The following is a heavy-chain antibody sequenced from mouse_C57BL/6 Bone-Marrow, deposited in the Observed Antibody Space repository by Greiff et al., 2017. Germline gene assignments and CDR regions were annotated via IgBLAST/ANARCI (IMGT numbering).Heavy chain of an antibody. J-gene: IGHJ1*03. V-gene: IGHV1-81*01. D-gene: IGHD1-1*01. CDR2: IYPRSGNT. CDR3: AREYGSSPSRYFDV. Sequence: VQLQESGAELARPGASVKLSCKASGYTFTSYGISWVKQRTGQGLEWIGEIYPRSGNTYYNEKFKGKATLTADKSSSTAYMELRSLTSEDSAVYFCAREYGSSPSRYFDVWGTGTTVTVSS. CDR1: GYTFTSYG.